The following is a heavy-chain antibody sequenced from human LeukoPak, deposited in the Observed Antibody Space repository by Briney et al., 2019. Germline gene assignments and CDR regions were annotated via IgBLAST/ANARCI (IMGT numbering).Heavy chain of an antibody. D-gene: IGHD2-2*01. J-gene: IGHJ4*02. CDR2: IYYSGST. CDR3: TRVVPAAAVDY. V-gene: IGHV4-31*03. CDR1: GGSISSGGYY. Sequence: SQTLSLTCTVSGGSISSGGYYWSWIRQHPGKGPEWIGYIYYSGSTYYNPSLKSRVTISVDTSKNQSSLKLSSVTAADTAVYYCTRVVPAAAVDYWGQGTLVTVSS.